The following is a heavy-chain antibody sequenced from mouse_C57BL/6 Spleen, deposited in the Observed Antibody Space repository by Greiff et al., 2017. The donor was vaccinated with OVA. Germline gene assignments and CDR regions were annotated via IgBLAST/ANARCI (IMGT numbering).Heavy chain of an antibody. CDR2: IYPRSGNT. V-gene: IGHV1-81*01. CDR1: GYTFTSYG. Sequence: QVQLQQSGAELARPGASVKLSCKASGYTFTSYGISWVKQRTGQGLEWIGEIYPRSGNTYYNEKFKGKATLTADQSSSTAYMELRSLTSEDSAVYFCARHYYGSSFDYWGQGTTLTVSS. CDR3: ARHYYGSSFDY. D-gene: IGHD1-1*01. J-gene: IGHJ2*01.